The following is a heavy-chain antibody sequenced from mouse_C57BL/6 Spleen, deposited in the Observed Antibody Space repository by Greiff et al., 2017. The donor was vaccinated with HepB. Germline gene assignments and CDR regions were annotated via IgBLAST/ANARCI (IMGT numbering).Heavy chain of an antibody. CDR2: INPSNGGT. J-gene: IGHJ1*03. D-gene: IGHD1-1*01. CDR3: ARGSYYGSSYGYFDV. Sequence: VQLQQSGTELVKPGASVKLSCKASGYTFTSYWMHWVKQRPGQGLEWIGIINPSNGGTNYNEKFKSKATLTVDKSSSTAYMQLSSLTSEDSAVYYCARGSYYGSSYGYFDVWGTGTTVTVSS. V-gene: IGHV1-53*01. CDR1: GYTFTSYW.